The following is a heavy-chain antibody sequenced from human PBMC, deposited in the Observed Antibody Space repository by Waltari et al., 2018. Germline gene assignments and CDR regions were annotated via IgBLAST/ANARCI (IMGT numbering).Heavy chain of an antibody. V-gene: IGHV1-8*01. J-gene: IGHJ4*02. CDR1: GNTFDSYD. CDR2: MNPNSGNT. D-gene: IGHD3-3*01. Sequence: QVQRVQSGAEVKKPGGSVRVSCKAAGNTFDSYDNNWVRQATGQGLEWMGWMNPNSGNTGYAQKFQGGVTMTSNTSISTAYMELSSLRSEDTAVYYCAFLPAIFGVVTKGYWGQGTLVTVSS. CDR3: AFLPAIFGVVTKGY.